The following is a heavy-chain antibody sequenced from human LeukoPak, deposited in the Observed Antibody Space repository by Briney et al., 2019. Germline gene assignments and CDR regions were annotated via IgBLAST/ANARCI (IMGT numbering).Heavy chain of an antibody. Sequence: ASVKVSCKASGYTFTSYGISWVRQAPGQGLEWMGWINPNSGGTNYAQKFQGRVTMTRDTSISTAYMELSRLRSDDTAVYYCARDSGERGSGSYLIAYWGRGTLVTVSS. V-gene: IGHV1-2*02. D-gene: IGHD3-10*01. CDR2: INPNSGGT. J-gene: IGHJ4*02. CDR1: GYTFTSYG. CDR3: ARDSGERGSGSYLIAY.